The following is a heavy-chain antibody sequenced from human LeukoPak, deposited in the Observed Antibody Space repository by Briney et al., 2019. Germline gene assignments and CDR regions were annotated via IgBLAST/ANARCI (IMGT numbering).Heavy chain of an antibody. CDR1: GGSISSGGYY. D-gene: IGHD3-10*01. J-gene: IGHJ4*02. Sequence: PSETLSLTCTVSGGSISSGGYYWSWIRQPPGKGLEWMGYIYHSGSTYYNPSLKSRVTISVDRSKNQFSLKLSSVTAADTAVYYCARDLLGSGSYTDYWGQGTLVTVSS. V-gene: IGHV4-30-2*01. CDR3: ARDLLGSGSYTDY. CDR2: IYHSGST.